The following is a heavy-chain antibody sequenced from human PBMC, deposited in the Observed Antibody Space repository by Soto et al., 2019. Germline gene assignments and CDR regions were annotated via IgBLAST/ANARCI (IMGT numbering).Heavy chain of an antibody. Sequence: QVQLVQSGAEVKKPGASVKVSCKASGYTFTVYYMHWVRQAPGQGLEWMGWINPNSGGTNYAQKFQGWVTMTRDTSISTAYMELSRLRADDTAVYYCARDRMMTTVTTGTYYYYYYMDVWGKGTTVTVSS. CDR1: GYTFTVYY. J-gene: IGHJ6*03. CDR3: ARDRMMTTVTTGTYYYYYYMDV. V-gene: IGHV1-2*04. D-gene: IGHD4-17*01. CDR2: INPNSGGT.